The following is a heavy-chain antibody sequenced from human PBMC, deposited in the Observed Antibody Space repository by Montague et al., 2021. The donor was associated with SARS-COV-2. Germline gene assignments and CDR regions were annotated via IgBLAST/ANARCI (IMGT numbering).Heavy chain of an antibody. CDR1: GGSFSGYY. J-gene: IGHJ6*03. V-gene: IGHV4-34*01. D-gene: IGHD2-2*01. Sequence: SETLSLTCAVYGGSFSGYYWSWIRQPPGKGLEWIGEINHSGSTNYNPSLKSRVTISVDTSKNQFSLKLSSVTAADTAVYYCARARQDVVVPALGIGAYYYNYYMDVWGKGITVTVSS. CDR2: INHSGST. CDR3: ARARQDVVVPALGIGAYYYNYYMDV.